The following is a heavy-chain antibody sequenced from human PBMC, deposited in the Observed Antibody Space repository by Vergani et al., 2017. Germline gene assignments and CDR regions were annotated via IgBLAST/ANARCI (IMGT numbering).Heavy chain of an antibody. D-gene: IGHD1-26*01. CDR2: IYVSGIT. V-gene: IGHV4-61*02. CDR1: GASINNDFYY. Sequence: QVQLQESGPGLVKPSQTLSLTCTVSGASINNDFYYWHWIRQPAGKGLEWIVRIYVSGITYCNSSLQSRVSMSVDTSKNQFSLTLTSVTAADTAVYYGARDNKQRRQGAVGLWGQGTMVTVSS. CDR3: ARDNKQRRQGAVGL. J-gene: IGHJ3*01.